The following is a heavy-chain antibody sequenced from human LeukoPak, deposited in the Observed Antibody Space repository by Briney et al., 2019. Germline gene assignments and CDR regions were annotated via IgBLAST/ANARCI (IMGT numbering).Heavy chain of an antibody. V-gene: IGHV3-23*01. CDR2: ISGSASST. J-gene: IGHJ4*02. D-gene: IGHD5-12*01. Sequence: PGGSLRLSCAASGFTFSNYAMSWVRQAPGKGLEWVSAISGSASSTYHADSVKGRFTISRDNSKNTLYLQMNSLRAEDTAVYYCAKGYSGYDSPLCDYWGQGTLVTVSS. CDR3: AKGYSGYDSPLCDY. CDR1: GFTFSNYA.